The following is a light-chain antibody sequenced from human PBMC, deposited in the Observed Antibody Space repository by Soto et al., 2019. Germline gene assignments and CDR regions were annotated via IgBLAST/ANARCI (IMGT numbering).Light chain of an antibody. CDR1: QSVRSSF. CDR2: DVS. J-gene: IGKJ2*01. Sequence: IVLTQSPGTLSLSPGERATLSCSSSQSVRSSFFAWYQQKPGQAPRLLIYDVSVRATGIPDRFSGSGSWTDFTLIINRREPEDFAVYYCQQYENSVMYTFGQGTKLEIQ. V-gene: IGKV3-20*01. CDR3: QQYENSVMYT.